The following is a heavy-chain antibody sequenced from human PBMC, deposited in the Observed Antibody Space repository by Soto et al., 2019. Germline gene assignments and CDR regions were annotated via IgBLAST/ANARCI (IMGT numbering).Heavy chain of an antibody. D-gene: IGHD6-19*01. CDR1: GFTFSSYA. J-gene: IGHJ4*02. CDR3: ARRTSGWDIDS. CDR2: ISGSGGST. Sequence: EVQLLESGGGLVQPGGSLRLSCAASGFTFSSYAMSWVRQAPGKGLEWVSVISGSGGSTYYADSVKGRFTISGDNSKNTRYLQMNSLRAEDTAVYYCARRTSGWDIDSWGQGTLVTVSS. V-gene: IGHV3-23*01.